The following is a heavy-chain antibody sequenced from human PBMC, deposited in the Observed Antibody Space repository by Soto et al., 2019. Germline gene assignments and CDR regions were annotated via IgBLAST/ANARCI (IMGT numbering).Heavy chain of an antibody. D-gene: IGHD3-16*02. J-gene: IGHJ3*02. V-gene: IGHV4-59*08. CDR1: GGSISSYY. Sequence: PSETLSLTCTVSGGSISSYYWSWIRQPPGKGLEWIGYIYYSGSTNYNPSLKSRVTISVDTSKNQFSLKLSSVTAADTAVYYCARHMTNYDYIWGSYRNRACDIWGQGTMVTVSS. CDR2: IYYSGST. CDR3: ARHMTNYDYIWGSYRNRACDI.